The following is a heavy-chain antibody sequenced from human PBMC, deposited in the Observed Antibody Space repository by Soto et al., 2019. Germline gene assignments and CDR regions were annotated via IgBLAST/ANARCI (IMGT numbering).Heavy chain of an antibody. CDR1: GGTFSSYA. D-gene: IGHD2-2*01. Sequence: SVKVSCKASGGTFSSYAISWVRQAPGQGLEWMGGIIPIFGTANYAQKFQGRVTITADESTSTAYMELSSLRSEDTAVYYCARSVSFRYQLLKRGMDVWGQGTTVTVSS. CDR2: IIPIFGTA. CDR3: ARSVSFRYQLLKRGMDV. V-gene: IGHV1-69*13. J-gene: IGHJ6*02.